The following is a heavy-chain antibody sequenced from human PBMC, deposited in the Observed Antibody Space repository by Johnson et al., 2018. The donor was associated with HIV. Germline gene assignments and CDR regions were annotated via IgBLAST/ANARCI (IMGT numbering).Heavy chain of an antibody. V-gene: IGHV3-33*08. CDR1: GFTFSSYG. CDR3: AREGILWFGELFLGMGI. Sequence: QVLLVESGGGVVQPGRSLRLSCAASGFTFSSYGMHWVRQAPGKGLEWVAVIWYDGSNKYYVDSVKGRFTIYRDNAKNSLYLQMNSLRAEDTAVYYCAREGILWFGELFLGMGIWGQGTMVIVSS. D-gene: IGHD3-10*01. CDR2: IWYDGSNK. J-gene: IGHJ3*02.